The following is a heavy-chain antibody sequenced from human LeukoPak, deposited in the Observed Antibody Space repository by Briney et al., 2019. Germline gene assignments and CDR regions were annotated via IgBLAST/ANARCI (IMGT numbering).Heavy chain of an antibody. CDR3: ARVMSDILTGYQDAFDI. CDR2: IYSGGST. CDR1: GFTVSSNY. J-gene: IGHJ3*02. D-gene: IGHD3-9*01. Sequence: PGGSLRLSCAASGFTVSSNYMSWVRQAPGKGLEWVSVIYSGGSTYYADSVKGRFTISRDNSKNTLYLQMNRLRAEDTAVYYCARVMSDILTGYQDAFDIWGQGTMVTVSS. V-gene: IGHV3-53*01.